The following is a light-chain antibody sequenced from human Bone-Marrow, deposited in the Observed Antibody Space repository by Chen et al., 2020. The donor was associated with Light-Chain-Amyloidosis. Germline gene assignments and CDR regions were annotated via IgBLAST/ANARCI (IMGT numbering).Light chain of an antibody. Sequence: SYELTQPPSLSVSPGQTARITCSGDYLPKKYAYLYQQKPGQAPVLVIHRDTERPDGIYERLSGSSSVTTATLNISGVQAEDEADYLCQSAESSGTYEVIFGGGTKLTVL. CDR1: YLPKKY. CDR2: RDT. CDR3: QSAESSGTYEVI. J-gene: IGLJ2*01. V-gene: IGLV3-25*03.